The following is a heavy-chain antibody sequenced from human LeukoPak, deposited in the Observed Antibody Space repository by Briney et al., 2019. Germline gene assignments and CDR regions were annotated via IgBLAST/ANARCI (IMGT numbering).Heavy chain of an antibody. J-gene: IGHJ5*02. CDR1: GFTFSSYG. Sequence: GGSLRLSCAASGFTFSSYGMHWVRQAPGKGLEWMAVISYDGSNKYYADSVKGRFTISRDNSKNTLYLQMNSLRAEDTAVYYCAKDLFPGIAVAGGWFDPWGQGTLVTVSS. CDR2: ISYDGSNK. D-gene: IGHD6-19*01. CDR3: AKDLFPGIAVAGGWFDP. V-gene: IGHV3-30*18.